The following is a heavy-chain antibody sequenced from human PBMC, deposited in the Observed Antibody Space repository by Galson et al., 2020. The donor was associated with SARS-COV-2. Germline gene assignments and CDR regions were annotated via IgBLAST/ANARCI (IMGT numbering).Heavy chain of an antibody. V-gene: IGHV4-4*02. CDR1: GGSISSSNW. D-gene: IGHD6-13*01. CDR2: IHHSGGA. J-gene: IGHJ1*01. CDR3: ARDSSSWSPFLQH. Sequence: SETLSLTCAVSGGSISSSNWYTWVRQSPGKGLEWIGEIHHSGGASYNPSLKSRVTMSVDTSKNQISLKLTSVTAADTAVYFCARDSSSWSPFLQHWGQGTLVTVSS.